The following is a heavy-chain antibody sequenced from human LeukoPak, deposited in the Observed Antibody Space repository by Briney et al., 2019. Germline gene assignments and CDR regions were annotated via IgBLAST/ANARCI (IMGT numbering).Heavy chain of an antibody. D-gene: IGHD1-20*01. V-gene: IGHV1-24*01. J-gene: IGHJ4*02. CDR3: ATEGFGTHNWNYNDY. Sequence: ASVKVSCKVSGYTLTELSMHWVRQAPGKGLEWMGRFDPEDGETIYAQRFQGRVTMTEDTSTDTAYMELSSLRSEDTAVYYCATEGFGTHNWNYNDYWGQGTLVTVSS. CDR2: FDPEDGET. CDR1: GYTLTELS.